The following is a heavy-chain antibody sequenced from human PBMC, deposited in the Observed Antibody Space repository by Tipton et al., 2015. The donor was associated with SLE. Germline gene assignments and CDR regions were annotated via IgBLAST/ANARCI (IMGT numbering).Heavy chain of an antibody. CDR3: ARDLRDTDNWFDP. V-gene: IGHV4-34*01. CDR2: INHSGST. Sequence: TLSLTCAVYGGSFSGYYWSWIRQPPGKGLEWIGEINHSGSTNYNPSLKSRVTISVDRSKNQFSLKLSSVTAADTAVYYCARDLRDTDNWFDPWGQGTLVTVSS. J-gene: IGHJ5*02. CDR1: GGSFSGYY.